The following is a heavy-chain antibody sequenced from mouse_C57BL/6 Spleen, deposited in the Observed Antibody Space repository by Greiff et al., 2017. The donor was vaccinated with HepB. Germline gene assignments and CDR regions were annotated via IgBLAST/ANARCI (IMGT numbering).Heavy chain of an antibody. Sequence: EVQLVESGPGMVKPSQSLSLTCTVTGYSITSGYDWHWIRHFPGNKLEWMGYISYSGSTNYNPSLKSRISITHDTSKNHFFLKLNSVTTEDTATYYCARGSYGSSYYFDYWGQGTTLTVSS. V-gene: IGHV3-1*01. CDR1: GYSITSGYD. D-gene: IGHD1-1*01. CDR3: ARGSYGSSYYFDY. J-gene: IGHJ2*01. CDR2: ISYSGST.